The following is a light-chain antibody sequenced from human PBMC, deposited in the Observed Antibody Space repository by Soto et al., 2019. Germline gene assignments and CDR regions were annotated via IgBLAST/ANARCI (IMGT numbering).Light chain of an antibody. Sequence: DVQMTQSPSSLSASVGDRVTITCRASQPISNYLNWYQQKAGEAPKVLIFGASSLQTGVPSKLSGSGYGTDFTLIINNLHPDDFATYYCQQTHAVPLTFGQGTRLEIK. J-gene: IGKJ5*01. CDR2: GAS. CDR1: QPISNY. CDR3: QQTHAVPLT. V-gene: IGKV1-39*01.